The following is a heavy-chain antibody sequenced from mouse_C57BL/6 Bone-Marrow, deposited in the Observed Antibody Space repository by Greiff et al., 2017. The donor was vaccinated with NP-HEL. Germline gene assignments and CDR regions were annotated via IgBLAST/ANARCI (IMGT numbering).Heavy chain of an antibody. D-gene: IGHD2-12*01. CDR2: IHPNSGST. Sequence: VQLQQPGAELVKPGASVKLSCKASGYTFTSYWMHWVKQRPGQGLEWIGMIHPNSGSTNYNEKFKSKATLTVDKSSSTAYLQLSSLTSEDSADYYCANSDFYAMDYWGQGTSVTVSS. V-gene: IGHV1-64*01. CDR1: GYTFTSYW. J-gene: IGHJ4*01. CDR3: ANSDFYAMDY.